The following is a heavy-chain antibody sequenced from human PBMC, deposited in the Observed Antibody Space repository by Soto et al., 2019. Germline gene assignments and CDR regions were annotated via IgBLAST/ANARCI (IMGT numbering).Heavy chain of an antibody. CDR3: AREDYYDTGYYVV. V-gene: IGHV4-4*07. J-gene: IGHJ4*02. CDR1: GRSMSGYY. CDR2: IYTSGTT. Sequence: SETLSLTCTVSGRSMSGYYWSWIRQHAGERLEWIGRIYTSGTTDFNPSLKGRVTMSVDTSKNQFSLKLTSVTAADTALYYCAREDYYDTGYYVVWGQGTQVTVSS. D-gene: IGHD3-9*01.